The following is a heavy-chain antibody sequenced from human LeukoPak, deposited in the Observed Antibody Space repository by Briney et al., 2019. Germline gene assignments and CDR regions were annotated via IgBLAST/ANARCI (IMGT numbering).Heavy chain of an antibody. CDR2: MNPNSGNT. J-gene: IGHJ5*02. D-gene: IGHD3-22*01. CDR3: ARMSYYDSSGDNWFDP. V-gene: IGHV1-8*01. Sequence: ASVKVSCKASGYTFTAYDINWVRQATGQGLEWMGWMNPNSGNTGYAQKFQGRVTMTRNTSISTAYMELSSLRSEDTAVYYCARMSYYDSSGDNWFDPWGQGTLVTVSS. CDR1: GYTFTAYD.